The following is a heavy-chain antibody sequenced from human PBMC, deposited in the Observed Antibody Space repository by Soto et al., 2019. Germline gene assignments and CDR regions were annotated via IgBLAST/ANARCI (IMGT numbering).Heavy chain of an antibody. Sequence: GASVKVSCKASGYTFTSYGISWVRQAPGQGLEWMGWISAYNGNTNYAQKLQGRVTMTTDTSTSTAYMELRSLRSDYTAVYYCPRDPVFLWFGDETGRHYCFDPWSQGTLVTVSS. CDR2: ISAYNGNT. CDR1: GYTFTSYG. D-gene: IGHD3-10*01. V-gene: IGHV1-18*01. CDR3: PRDPVFLWFGDETGRHYCFDP. J-gene: IGHJ5*02.